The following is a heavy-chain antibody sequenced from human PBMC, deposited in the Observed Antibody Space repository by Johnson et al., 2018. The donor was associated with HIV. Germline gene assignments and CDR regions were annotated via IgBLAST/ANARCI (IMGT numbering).Heavy chain of an antibody. D-gene: IGHD3-10*01. CDR2: IYSGGDT. CDR1: GFTFSSYA. V-gene: IGHV3-13*01. Sequence: VQLVESGGGVVQPGRSLRLSCAASGFTFSSYAMHWVRQAPGKGLEWVSVIYSGGDTYYPGAVKGRFTISRENAKNALYLQMNSLRAGDTAVYYCTTARLLWWGGAFDIWGQGTVVTVSS. CDR3: TTARLLWWGGAFDI. J-gene: IGHJ3*02.